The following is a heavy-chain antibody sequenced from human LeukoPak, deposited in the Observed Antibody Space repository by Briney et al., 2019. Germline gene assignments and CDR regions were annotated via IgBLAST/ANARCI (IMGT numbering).Heavy chain of an antibody. CDR1: GGSISSYY. J-gene: IGHJ4*02. Sequence: PSETLSLTCTVSGGSISSYYWSWIRQPPGKGLEWIGYIYYSGSTNYNPSLKSRVTISVDTSKNQFSLKLSSVTAADAAVYYCARDGPRSGSYYLGLDYWGQGTLVTVSS. CDR3: ARDGPRSGSYYLGLDY. CDR2: IYYSGST. V-gene: IGHV4-59*01. D-gene: IGHD1-26*01.